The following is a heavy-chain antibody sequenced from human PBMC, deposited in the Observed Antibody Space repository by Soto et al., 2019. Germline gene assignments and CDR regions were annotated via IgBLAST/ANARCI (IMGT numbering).Heavy chain of an antibody. D-gene: IGHD5-18*01. CDR3: ERDAALNSYGYDSFDI. Sequence: GGSLRLSCAASGFTFSSYGMHWVRQAPGKGLEWVAVIWYDGSNKYYADSVKGRFTISRDNSKNTRYLQMNSLRAEDTAVYSCERDAALNSYGYDSFDIWGQGTMVTVSS. CDR1: GFTFSSYG. CDR2: IWYDGSNK. J-gene: IGHJ3*02. V-gene: IGHV3-33*01.